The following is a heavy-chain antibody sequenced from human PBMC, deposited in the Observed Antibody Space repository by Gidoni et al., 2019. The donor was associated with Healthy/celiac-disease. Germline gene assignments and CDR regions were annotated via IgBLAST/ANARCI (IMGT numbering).Heavy chain of an antibody. Sequence: QLQLQESGPGLVKPSETLSLTCTVSGGSISSSSYYWGWIRQPPGKGLEWIGSIYYSGSTYYNPSRKSRVTISVDTSKNQFSLKLSSVTAADTAVYYCARRGGFSSGWWYWGQGTLVTVSS. CDR1: GGSISSSSYY. D-gene: IGHD6-19*01. J-gene: IGHJ4*02. V-gene: IGHV4-39*01. CDR3: ARRGGFSSGWWY. CDR2: IYYSGST.